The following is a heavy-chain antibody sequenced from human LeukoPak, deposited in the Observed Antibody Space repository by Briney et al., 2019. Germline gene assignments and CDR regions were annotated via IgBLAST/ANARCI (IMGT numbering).Heavy chain of an antibody. V-gene: IGHV3-30*02. J-gene: IGHJ4*02. CDR2: IRNDGRDK. CDR3: GKDVGSYGIDY. D-gene: IGHD3-16*01. CDR1: GFTFNRSG. Sequence: GGSLRLSCAASGFTFNRSGMHWVRQAPGKGLEWVAFIRNDGRDKYYADSVKGRFTISRDNSKNTLYLQMNSLRTEDTAVYYCGKDVGSYGIDYWGQGTLVTVSS.